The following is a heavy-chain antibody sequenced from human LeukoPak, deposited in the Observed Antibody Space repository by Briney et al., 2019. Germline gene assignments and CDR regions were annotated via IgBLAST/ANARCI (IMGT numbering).Heavy chain of an antibody. CDR1: GFTVRSNY. CDR2: IYSGGST. D-gene: IGHD4-17*01. V-gene: IGHV3-53*01. J-gene: IGHJ4*02. Sequence: GGSLRLSCAASGFTVRSNYMSWVRQAPGKGLEWVSVIYSGGSTYYADSVKGRFTISRDNSKNTLYLRMNSLRAEDTAVYYCARDGDYGYFDNWGQGTLVTVSS. CDR3: ARDGDYGYFDN.